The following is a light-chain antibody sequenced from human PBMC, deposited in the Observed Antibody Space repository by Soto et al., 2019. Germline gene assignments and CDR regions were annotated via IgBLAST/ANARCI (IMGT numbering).Light chain of an antibody. J-gene: IGKJ1*01. CDR2: GAS. V-gene: IGKV3-20*01. Sequence: EIVLTQSPGTLSLSPGERATLFCRASQSVTSSYLTWYQQKPGQAPRLLIYGASSRAAGIPDRFSGSGSGTDFTLTINRLEPEDFAVYYCQQYGTSLSWTFGQGTKVEIK. CDR1: QSVTSSY. CDR3: QQYGTSLSWT.